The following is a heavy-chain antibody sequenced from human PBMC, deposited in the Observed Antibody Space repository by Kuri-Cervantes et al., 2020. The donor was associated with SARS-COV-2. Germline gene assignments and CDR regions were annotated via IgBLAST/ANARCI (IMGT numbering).Heavy chain of an antibody. V-gene: IGHV1-2*02. Sequence: ASVKVSCKASGYTFTGYYMHWVRQAPGQGLEWMGWINPNSGGTNYAQKFQGRVTMTRDTSISTAYMELSRLRSDDTAVYYCARAEGWIQFQLFDYWGQGTLVTVSS. J-gene: IGHJ4*02. CDR1: GYTFTGYY. CDR2: INPNSGGT. CDR3: ARAEGWIQFQLFDY. D-gene: IGHD2-2*01.